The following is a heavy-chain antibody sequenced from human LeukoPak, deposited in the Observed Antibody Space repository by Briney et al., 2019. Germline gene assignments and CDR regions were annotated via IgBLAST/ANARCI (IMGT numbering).Heavy chain of an antibody. J-gene: IGHJ4*02. D-gene: IGHD1-1*01. CDR2: IYYRGNT. V-gene: IGHV4-59*01. CDR3: SNADNNSGSDY. CDR1: GGSFSAYY. Sequence: SETLSLTCAASGGSFSAYYWNWIRQPPGKGLEWIGYIYYRGNTNYNPSLKSRVTMAVDTSKNQFSLKVSSVTAADTAVDYYSNADNNSGSDYWGQGTLVTVSS.